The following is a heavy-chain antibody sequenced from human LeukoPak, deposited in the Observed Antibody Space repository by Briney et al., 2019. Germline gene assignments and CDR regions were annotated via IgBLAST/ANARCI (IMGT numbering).Heavy chain of an antibody. Sequence: GGSLRLSCAASGFTFSNAWMSWVRQAPGKGLEWVGRIKSKTDGGTTDYAAPVKGRFTISRDDSKNTLYLQMNSLKTEDTAVYYCAREGIVVVPTRHFDLWGRGTLVTVSS. V-gene: IGHV3-15*01. CDR3: AREGIVVVPTRHFDL. CDR1: GFTFSNAW. D-gene: IGHD2-2*01. CDR2: IKSKTDGGTT. J-gene: IGHJ2*01.